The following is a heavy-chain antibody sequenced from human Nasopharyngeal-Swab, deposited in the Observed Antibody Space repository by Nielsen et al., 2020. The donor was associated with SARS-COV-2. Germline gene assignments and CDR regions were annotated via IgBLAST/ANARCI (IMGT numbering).Heavy chain of an antibody. CDR2: IYYSGSI. D-gene: IGHD3-16*01. Sequence: SETLSLTCTVSGGSISSSSYYWGWIRQPPGKGLEWIGSIYYSGSIYYNPSLKSRVTISVDTSKNQFSLKLSSVTAADTAVYYCARQVWQNYYYMDVWGKGTTVTVSS. V-gene: IGHV4-39*01. J-gene: IGHJ6*03. CDR1: GGSISSSSYY. CDR3: ARQVWQNYYYMDV.